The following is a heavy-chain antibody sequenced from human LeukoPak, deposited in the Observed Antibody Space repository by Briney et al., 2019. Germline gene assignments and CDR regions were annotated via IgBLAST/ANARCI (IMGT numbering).Heavy chain of an antibody. CDR2: FDPEDGET. CDR1: GSTLTELS. V-gene: IGHV1-24*01. J-gene: IGHJ5*02. Sequence: ASVKVSCKVSGSTLTELSMHWVRQAPGKGLEWLGGFDPEDGETIYAQKFQGRVTMTEDTSTDTAYMELSSLRSEDTAVYYCATDLCSSTSCYGGWFDPWGQGTLVTVSS. D-gene: IGHD2-2*01. CDR3: ATDLCSSTSCYGGWFDP.